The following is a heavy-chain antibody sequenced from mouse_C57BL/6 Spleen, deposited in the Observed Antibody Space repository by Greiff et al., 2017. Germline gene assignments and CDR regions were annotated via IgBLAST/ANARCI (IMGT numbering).Heavy chain of an antibody. J-gene: IGHJ4*01. D-gene: IGHD1-1*01. Sequence: QVQLQQPGTELVKPGASVKLSCKASGYTFTSYWMHWVKQRPRQGLEWIGNINPSNGGTNYNEKFKSKATLTVDKSSSTAYMQLSSLTSEDSAVYYCARGGHYYGSTVLYYAMDYWGQGTSVTVSS. CDR2: INPSNGGT. V-gene: IGHV1-53*01. CDR1: GYTFTSYW. CDR3: ARGGHYYGSTVLYYAMDY.